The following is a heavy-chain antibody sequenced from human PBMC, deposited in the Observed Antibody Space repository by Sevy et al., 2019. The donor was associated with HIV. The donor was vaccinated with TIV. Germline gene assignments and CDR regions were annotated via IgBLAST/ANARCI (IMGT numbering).Heavy chain of an antibody. CDR2: IYHSGST. J-gene: IGHJ3*02. Sequence: SETLSLTCAVSGYSISSGYYWGWIRQPPGKGLEWIGSIYHSGSTYYNPSLKSRVTISVDTSKNQFSLKLSSVTAADTAVYYCARRRGGAFDIWGQGTMVTVSS. V-gene: IGHV4-38-2*01. CDR3: ARRRGGAFDI. CDR1: GYSISSGYY.